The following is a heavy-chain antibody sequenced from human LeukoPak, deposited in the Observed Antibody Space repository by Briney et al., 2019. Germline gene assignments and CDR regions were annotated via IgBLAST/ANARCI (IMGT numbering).Heavy chain of an antibody. J-gene: IGHJ5*02. CDR2: IYPGDSDT. V-gene: IGHV5-51*01. CDR3: ARRMDYFDTRSGSHLTGLDP. D-gene: IGHD3-22*01. Sequence: GESLKISCEGSGYNFDSYWIAWVRQKAGEGLEWMGIIYPGDSDTRYNPAFQGQVITSADKSLNTAYLQWSSLKSSDTGIYYCARRMDYFDTRSGSHLTGLDPWGQGTLVTVSS. CDR1: GYNFDSYW.